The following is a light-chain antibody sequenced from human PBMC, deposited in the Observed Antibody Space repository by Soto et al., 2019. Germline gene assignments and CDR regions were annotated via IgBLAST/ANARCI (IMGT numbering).Light chain of an antibody. Sequence: EFVLTQSPGTRSLSPGERATLSCRASQTVRNNYLAWYQQKPGQAPRLLIYDASSRATGIPDRFSGGGSGTDFTLTISRLEPEDFAVYYCQHYVTSLTTFGQGTKVDIK. CDR1: QTVRNNY. CDR2: DAS. CDR3: QHYVTSLTT. J-gene: IGKJ1*01. V-gene: IGKV3-20*01.